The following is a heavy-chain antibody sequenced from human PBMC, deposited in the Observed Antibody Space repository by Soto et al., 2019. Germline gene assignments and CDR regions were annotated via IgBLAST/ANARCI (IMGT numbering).Heavy chain of an antibody. CDR3: ARDQVAGTRYFDL. Sequence: EVQLVESGGGLVQPGGSLRLSCAASGFTFSSYSMNWVRQAPGKGLEWVSSISSSSSYIYYADSVKGRFTISRDNAKNSLYLPMNSLRAEDTAVYYCARDQVAGTRYFDLWGRGTLVTVSS. CDR2: ISSSSSYI. D-gene: IGHD6-19*01. V-gene: IGHV3-21*01. J-gene: IGHJ2*01. CDR1: GFTFSSYS.